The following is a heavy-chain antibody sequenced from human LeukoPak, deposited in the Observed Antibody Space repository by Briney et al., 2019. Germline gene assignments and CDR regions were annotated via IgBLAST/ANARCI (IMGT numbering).Heavy chain of an antibody. CDR1: GYTFLDYY. CDR3: ARGSIYGSGNYICRLQP. D-gene: IGHD3-10*01. CDR2: INPKSGIT. J-gene: IGHJ5*02. Sequence: ASVTVSYKASGYTFLDYYMHWVRQAPGQGLEWMGWINPKSGITKYAQKFQGRVTMTRDTSISTAYMELSRLKSDDTAVFYCARGSIYGSGNYICRLQPWGQGTLVTVSS. V-gene: IGHV1-2*02.